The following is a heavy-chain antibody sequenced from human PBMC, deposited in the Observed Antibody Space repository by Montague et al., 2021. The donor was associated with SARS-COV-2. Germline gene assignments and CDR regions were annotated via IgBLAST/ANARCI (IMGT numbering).Heavy chain of an antibody. V-gene: IGHV4-4*07. CDR1: GGPISGFY. J-gene: IGHJ4*02. Sequence: SETLSLTCIVSGGPISGFYWSWIRQPAGKGREWLGRIYLSGDTTYEPSLESRVSMSIDTSKNEVSVRLTSVTAADTAVYYCVRGSSNWHFDLWGQGILVTVSS. D-gene: IGHD4-11*01. CDR3: VRGSSNWHFDL. CDR2: IYLSGDT.